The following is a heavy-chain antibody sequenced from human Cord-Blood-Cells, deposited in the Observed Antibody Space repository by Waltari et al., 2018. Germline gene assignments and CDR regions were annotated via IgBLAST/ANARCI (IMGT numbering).Heavy chain of an antibody. CDR3: ARVITMVRGVIIDY. CDR1: GGSIRSSSYY. J-gene: IGHJ4*02. D-gene: IGHD3-10*01. CDR2: IYYSGST. V-gene: IGHV4-39*07. Sequence: QLQLQESGPGLVKPSETLSLTCTVSGGSIRSSSYYWGWPRQPPGQGLEWIGSIYYSGSTYYNPSLKSRVTISVDTSKNQFSLKLSSVTAADTAVYYCARVITMVRGVIIDYWGQGTLVTVSS.